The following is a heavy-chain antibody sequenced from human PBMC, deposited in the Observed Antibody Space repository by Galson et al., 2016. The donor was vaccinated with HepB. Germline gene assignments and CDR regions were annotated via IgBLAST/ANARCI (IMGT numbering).Heavy chain of an antibody. J-gene: IGHJ4*02. Sequence: SLRLSCAVSGISLRSYDIHWVRQAPGKGLEWVGIISHDESKKYSADSVKGRFTVSRDTSKNTVYLQMSSLRADDTAVYYCARAPYTTSSFFDSWGQGSLVTVSS. CDR3: ARAPYTTSSFFDS. CDR1: GISLRSYD. V-gene: IGHV3-30*03. D-gene: IGHD6-6*01. CDR2: ISHDESKK.